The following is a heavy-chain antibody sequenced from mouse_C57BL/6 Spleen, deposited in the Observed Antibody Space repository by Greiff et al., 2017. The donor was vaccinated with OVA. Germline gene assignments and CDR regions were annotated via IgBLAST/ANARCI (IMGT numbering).Heavy chain of an antibody. CDR1: GYTFTSYW. CDR3: AREGHDGPDY. D-gene: IGHD2-3*01. Sequence: VQLQESGAELVRPGSSVKLSCKASGYTFTSYWMHWVKQRPIQGLEWIGNIDPSDSETHYNQKFKDKATLTVDKSSSTAYMQLSSLTSEVSAVYFCAREGHDGPDYWGQGTSLTVSS. V-gene: IGHV1-52*01. J-gene: IGHJ2*02. CDR2: IDPSDSET.